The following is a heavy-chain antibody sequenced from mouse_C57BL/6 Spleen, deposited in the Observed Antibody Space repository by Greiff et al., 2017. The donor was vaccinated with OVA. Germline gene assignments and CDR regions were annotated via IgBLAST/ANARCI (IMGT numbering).Heavy chain of an antibody. CDR2: IDPENGDT. CDR1: GFNIKDDY. D-gene: IGHD2-12*01. V-gene: IGHV14-4*01. J-gene: IGHJ3*01. Sequence: VQLKESGAELVRPGASVKLSCTASGFNIKDDYMHWVKQRPEQGLEWIGWIDPENGDTEYASKFQGKATITADTSSNTAYLQLSSLTSEDTAVYYCTEEALLRFAYWGQGTLVTVSA. CDR3: TEEALLRFAY.